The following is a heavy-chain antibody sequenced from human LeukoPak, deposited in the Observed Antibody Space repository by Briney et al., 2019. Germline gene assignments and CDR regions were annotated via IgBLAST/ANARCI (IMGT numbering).Heavy chain of an antibody. CDR2: IYHSGTA. Sequence: SQTLSLTCAVSGGSISSGSYYWSWIRQHPGKGLEWIGYIYHSGTAYYNPSLKSRVTISADTSKNQFSLKLNSMTAADTAVYYCARGVFDYFDYWGQGTLVTVSS. CDR3: ARGVFDYFDY. V-gene: IGHV4-31*11. CDR1: GGSISSGSYY. J-gene: IGHJ4*02.